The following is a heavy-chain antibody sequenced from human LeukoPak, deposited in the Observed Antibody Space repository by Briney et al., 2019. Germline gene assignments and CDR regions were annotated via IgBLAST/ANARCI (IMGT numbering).Heavy chain of an antibody. J-gene: IGHJ4*02. D-gene: IGHD6-13*01. CDR2: ISYSGST. CDR3: ARLDTYSSSSRGNYFDY. V-gene: IGHV4-39*01. Sequence: SETPSLTCTVSGGSISSSNYYGCWVRQPPGQGLEWIGSISYSGSTYYNASLKSRLTISVDTSKNQFSLKVSSVTAADTAVFYCARLDTYSSSSRGNYFDYWGQGTLVTVSS. CDR1: GGSISSSNYY.